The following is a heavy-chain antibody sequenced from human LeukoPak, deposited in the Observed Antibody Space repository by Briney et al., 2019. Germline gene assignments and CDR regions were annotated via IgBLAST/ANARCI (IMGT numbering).Heavy chain of an antibody. CDR3: AKRHCRGGTCYSDSYYSDV. J-gene: IGHJ6*03. Sequence: PGGSLRLSCAASGFAFSTYAMSWVRQAPGKGLEWVSGISATGGSTYYADSVKGRFTISRDNSKNTLILQMSSLRVEDTALYYCAKRHCRGGTCYSDSYYSDVWGKGTTVTVSS. CDR2: ISATGGST. CDR1: GFAFSTYA. D-gene: IGHD2-15*01. V-gene: IGHV3-23*01.